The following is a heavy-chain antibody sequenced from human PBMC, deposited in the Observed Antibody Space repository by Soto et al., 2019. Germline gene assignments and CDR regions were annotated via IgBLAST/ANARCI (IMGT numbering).Heavy chain of an antibody. CDR1: GYTFTSYG. Sequence: QVQLVQSGAEVKKPGASVKVSCKASGYTFTSYGISCVRQAPGQGLEWMGWINPYNGNTNYAQKLQGRVTMTTDTSTNTAYMELRSLRSYYTAVYYCASDWFGIDYWGQGTLVTVSS. CDR2: INPYNGNT. CDR3: ASDWFGIDY. J-gene: IGHJ4*02. D-gene: IGHD3-16*01. V-gene: IGHV1-18*01.